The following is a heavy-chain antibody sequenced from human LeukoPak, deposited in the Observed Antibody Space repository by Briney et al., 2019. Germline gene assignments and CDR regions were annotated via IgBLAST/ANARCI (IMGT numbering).Heavy chain of an antibody. D-gene: IGHD5-18*01. CDR1: GYSFTSYW. V-gene: IGHV5-51*07. CDR2: IYPGDSDT. Sequence: GESLKISCKGSGYSFTSYWIGWVHQMPGKGLEWMGFIYPGDSDTKYSPSFQGQVTISADKSISAAYLQWSSLKASDTAIYYCALRKYSYGLDYWGQGTLVTVSS. CDR3: ALRKYSYGLDY. J-gene: IGHJ4*02.